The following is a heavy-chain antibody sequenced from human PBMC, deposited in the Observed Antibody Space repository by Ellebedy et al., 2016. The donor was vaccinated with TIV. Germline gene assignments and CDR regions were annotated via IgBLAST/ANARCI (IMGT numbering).Heavy chain of an antibody. Sequence: ATSVKVSCKASGYTFTGYYMHWVRQAPGQGLEWMGWINPNSGGTNYAQKFQGRVTMTRDTSISTAYMELSRLRSDDTAVYYCARDRDGYNYVDYWGQGTLVTVSS. CDR2: INPNSGGT. D-gene: IGHD5-24*01. J-gene: IGHJ4*02. CDR1: GYTFTGYY. CDR3: ARDRDGYNYVDY. V-gene: IGHV1-2*02.